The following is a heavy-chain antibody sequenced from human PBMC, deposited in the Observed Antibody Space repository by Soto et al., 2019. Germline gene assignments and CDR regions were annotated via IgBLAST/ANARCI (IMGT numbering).Heavy chain of an antibody. CDR1: GFTVSNTG. CDR3: ARDPCFPGCSIPYLDC. Sequence: QVHLVESVGGVVQPGRSLRLSCVASGFTVSNTGMHWGRKAPGKGLEWVAVLWYYVNTQYYADSVKGRFNISRDTSMNTLYLEMSSLRVEDTAVYYCARDPCFPGCSIPYLDCWGQGTLVTVSS. CDR2: LWYYVNTQ. V-gene: IGHV3-33*01. J-gene: IGHJ4*02. D-gene: IGHD2-2*01.